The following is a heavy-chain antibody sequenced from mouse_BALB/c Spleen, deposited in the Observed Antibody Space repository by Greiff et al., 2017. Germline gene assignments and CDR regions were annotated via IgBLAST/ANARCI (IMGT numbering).Heavy chain of an antibody. CDR2: IDPANGNT. Sequence: VQLQQSGAELVKPGASVKLSCTASGFYIKDTYMHWVKQRPEQGLEWIGRIDPANGNTKYDPKFQGKATITADTTSNTAYLQVSSLTSEATAVYYCARSGYAMDYWGQGTSVTVSS. CDR1: GFYIKDTY. V-gene: IGHV14-3*02. J-gene: IGHJ4*01. CDR3: ARSGYAMDY.